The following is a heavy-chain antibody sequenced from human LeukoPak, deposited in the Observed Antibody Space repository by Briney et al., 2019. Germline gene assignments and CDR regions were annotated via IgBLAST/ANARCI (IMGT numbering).Heavy chain of an antibody. CDR3: ARVNTRNWFDP. J-gene: IGHJ5*02. Sequence: SQTLSLTCTVSGGSISSGGYYWRWIRQHPGKGLEWIGYIYYSGSTYDNPSRKSRFTISVDTSKNQFSLKLSSVTAADTAVYYCARVNTRNWFDPWGQGTLVTVSS. CDR2: IYYSGST. D-gene: IGHD2-15*01. CDR1: GGSISSGGYY. V-gene: IGHV4-31*03.